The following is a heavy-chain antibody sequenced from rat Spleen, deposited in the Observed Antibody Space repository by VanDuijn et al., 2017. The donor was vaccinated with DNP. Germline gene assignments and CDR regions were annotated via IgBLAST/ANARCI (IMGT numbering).Heavy chain of an antibody. CDR3: AKDTAYAPFAY. CDR1: GFTFSDYG. J-gene: IGHJ2*01. V-gene: IGHV5-20*01. Sequence: EVQLVESGGGLVQPGRSMKLSCEASGFTFSDYGMAWVLQTPTKGLEWVASITFDGGSTFYRDSVKGRFTISRDDAKSTLYLQMESLRSEDTATYYCAKDTAYAPFAYWGQGVMVTVSS. D-gene: IGHD1-11*01. CDR2: ITFDGGST.